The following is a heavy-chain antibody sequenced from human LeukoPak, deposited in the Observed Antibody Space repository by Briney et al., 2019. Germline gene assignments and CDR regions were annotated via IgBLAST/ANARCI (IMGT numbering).Heavy chain of an antibody. CDR2: IYSGGTT. Sequence: PGGSLRLSCAASGFTVSSNYMSWVRQAPGKGLEWVSVIYSGGTTYYADSVKGRFTISRDNSKNTLYLQMNRLRAEDTAVYYCARDKVWDYFYYYMVVWGKGTTVTVSS. J-gene: IGHJ6*03. V-gene: IGHV3-53*01. D-gene: IGHD3-16*01. CDR3: ARDKVWDYFYYYMVV. CDR1: GFTVSSNY.